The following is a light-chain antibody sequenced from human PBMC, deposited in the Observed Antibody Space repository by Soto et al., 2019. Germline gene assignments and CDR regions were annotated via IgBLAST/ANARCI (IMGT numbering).Light chain of an antibody. CDR3: AAWDDSLKGLV. Sequence: QSVLTQPPSASGTPWQRVTISCSGSSSDIGSNTVNWYQQLPGTAPKVLIYSNNQRPSGVPDRFSGSKSGTSASLAISGLQSEDEADYFCAAWDDSLKGLVFGGGTKLTVL. V-gene: IGLV1-44*01. CDR1: SSDIGSNT. CDR2: SNN. J-gene: IGLJ2*01.